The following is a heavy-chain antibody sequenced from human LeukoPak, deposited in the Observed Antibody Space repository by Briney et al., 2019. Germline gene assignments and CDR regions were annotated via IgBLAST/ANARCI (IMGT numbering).Heavy chain of an antibody. CDR3: ARRLNNWFDP. CDR1: GGSISSYY. D-gene: IGHD2-8*01. J-gene: IGHJ5*02. V-gene: IGHV4-59*01. Sequence: SETLSLTCTVSGGSISSYYWSWIRQPPGKGLGWIGYIYYSGSTNYNPSLKSRVTISVDTSKNQFSLKLSSVTAADTAVYYCARRLNNWFDPWGQETLVTVSS. CDR2: IYYSGST.